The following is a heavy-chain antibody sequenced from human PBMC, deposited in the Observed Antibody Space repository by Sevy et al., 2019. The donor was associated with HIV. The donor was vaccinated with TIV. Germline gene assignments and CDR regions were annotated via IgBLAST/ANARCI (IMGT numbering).Heavy chain of an antibody. V-gene: IGHV4-39*02. J-gene: IGHJ3*02. CDR2: IHHSGST. Sequence: SETLSLTCSVSGASISSNIYYWAWIRQSPGKGLEWFGSIHHSGSTYYNLSLKSRVTISVDTSKNQFSLKMNSVTAADTAVYYCAKECSHYFDNSGYGEAFDIWGQGTKVTVSS. D-gene: IGHD3-22*01. CDR3: AKECSHYFDNSGYGEAFDI. CDR1: GASISSNIYY.